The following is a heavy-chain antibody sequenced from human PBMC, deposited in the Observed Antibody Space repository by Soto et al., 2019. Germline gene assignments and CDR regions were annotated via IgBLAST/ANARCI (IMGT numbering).Heavy chain of an antibody. Sequence: GGSLRLSCVASEFTFSSYEMNWVRQAPGKGLEWVSYISSSGTTIYHTDSVKGRFTISRDNAKKSLYLQMNSLRAEDTAVYYCVRFGGAAAGPGDYWGQGTLVTVSS. CDR3: VRFGGAAAGPGDY. V-gene: IGHV3-48*03. CDR1: EFTFSSYE. CDR2: ISSSGTTI. J-gene: IGHJ4*02. D-gene: IGHD6-13*01.